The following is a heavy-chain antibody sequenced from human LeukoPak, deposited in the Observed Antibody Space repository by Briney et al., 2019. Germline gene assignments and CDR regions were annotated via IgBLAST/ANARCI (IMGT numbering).Heavy chain of an antibody. CDR3: ARDTITIFGVSFDY. J-gene: IGHJ4*02. CDR1: GGSISSYY. D-gene: IGHD3-3*01. CDR2: IYTSGST. V-gene: IGHV4-4*07. Sequence: PPETLSLTCTVSGGSISSYYWSWIRQPAGKGLEWIGRIYTSGSTNYNPSLKSRVTMSVDTSKNQFSLKLRSVTAADTAVYYCARDTITIFGVSFDYWGQGTLVTVSS.